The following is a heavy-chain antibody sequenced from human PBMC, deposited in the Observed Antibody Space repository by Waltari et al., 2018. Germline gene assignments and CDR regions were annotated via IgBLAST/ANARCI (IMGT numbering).Heavy chain of an antibody. V-gene: IGHV1-2*06. J-gene: IGHJ4*02. CDR3: AREVPTIAAAGRRKGEQFDY. CDR1: GYTFTGYY. CDR2: INQNSGGT. D-gene: IGHD6-13*01. Sequence: QVQLVQSGAEVKKPGASVKVYCKASGYTFTGYYMHWVRQAPGQGLEWMGRINQNSGGTNYAQKFQGRVTMTRDTSISTAYMELSRLRSDDTAVYYCAREVPTIAAAGRRKGEQFDYWGQGTLVTVSS.